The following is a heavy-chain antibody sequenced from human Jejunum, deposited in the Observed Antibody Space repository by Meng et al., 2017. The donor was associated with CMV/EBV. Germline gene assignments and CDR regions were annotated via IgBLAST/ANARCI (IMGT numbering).Heavy chain of an antibody. CDR2: IRYDGTKT. Sequence: SYGMHGVRQGPGTGLEWVSFIRYDGTKTYYADSVKGRFTISRDNSKNTLYLQMNSLRAEDTAIYYCAKDHDLVTGKDYYYAMDVWGQGTTVTVSS. D-gene: IGHD2-21*02. CDR3: AKDHDLVTGKDYYYAMDV. CDR1: SYG. J-gene: IGHJ6*02. V-gene: IGHV3-30*02.